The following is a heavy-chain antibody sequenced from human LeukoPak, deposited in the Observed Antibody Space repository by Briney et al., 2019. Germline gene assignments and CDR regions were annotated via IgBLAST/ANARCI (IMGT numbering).Heavy chain of an antibody. CDR3: ATWPIRFWSGYYTTDY. D-gene: IGHD3-3*01. J-gene: IGHJ4*02. Sequence: PGGSLRLSCAASGFTFSSYWMNWARQAPGKGLEWVASINHNGNVNYYVDSVKGRFTISRDNAKNSLYLQMSNLRAEDTAVYYCATWPIRFWSGYYTTDYWGQGTLVTVSS. CDR1: GFTFSSYW. CDR2: INHNGNVN. V-gene: IGHV3-7*03.